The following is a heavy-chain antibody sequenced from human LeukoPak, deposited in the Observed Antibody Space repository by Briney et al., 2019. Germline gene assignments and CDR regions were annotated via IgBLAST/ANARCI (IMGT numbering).Heavy chain of an antibody. CDR1: GGSISSYY. CDR3: ARDYYGSGSRYWGFDY. Sequence: SETLSLTCTVSGGSISSYYWSWIRQPAGKGLEWIGRIYTSGSTNYNPSLKSRVTMSVDTSKNQFSLKLSSVTAADTAVYYCARDYYGSGSRYWGFDYWGQGTLVTVSS. D-gene: IGHD3-10*01. CDR2: IYTSGST. J-gene: IGHJ4*02. V-gene: IGHV4-4*07.